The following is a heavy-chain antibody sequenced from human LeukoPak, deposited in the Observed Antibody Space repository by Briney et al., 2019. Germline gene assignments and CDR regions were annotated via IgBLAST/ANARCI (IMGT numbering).Heavy chain of an antibody. Sequence: GGSLRLSCAASGFSFNSYWMSWVRQAPGKGLGWVAHIRKDGSDKYYLDSVKARFTISRDNVKNLVHLQMNGLRAEDTAVYYCARDRGLRYFDSFDFWGQGTRVTVSS. V-gene: IGHV3-7*03. J-gene: IGHJ4*02. CDR1: GFSFNSYW. D-gene: IGHD3-9*01. CDR3: ARDRGLRYFDSFDF. CDR2: IRKDGSDK.